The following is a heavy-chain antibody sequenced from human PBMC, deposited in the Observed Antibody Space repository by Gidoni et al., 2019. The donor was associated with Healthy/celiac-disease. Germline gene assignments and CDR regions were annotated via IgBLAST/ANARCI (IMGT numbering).Heavy chain of an antibody. V-gene: IGHV3-23*01. J-gene: IGHJ4*02. CDR2: ISGSGGST. CDR3: AKGGGYSSGYYSY. D-gene: IGHD6-19*01. Sequence: EVQLLESGGGLVQPGGSLRLSCAASGFPFSSYAMSWVRQAPGKGLEWVSAISGSGGSTYYADSVKGRFTISRDNSKNTLYLQMNSLRAEDTAVYYCAKGGGYSSGYYSYWGQGTLVTVSS. CDR1: GFPFSSYA.